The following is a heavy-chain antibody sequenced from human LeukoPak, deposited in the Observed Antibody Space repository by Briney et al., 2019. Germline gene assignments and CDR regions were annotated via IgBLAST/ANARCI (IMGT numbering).Heavy chain of an antibody. CDR1: GGSISSYY. D-gene: IGHD3-22*01. CDR3: HYYDSSGYFYYFDY. Sequence: SETLSLTCTVSGGSISSYYWSWIRQPPGKGLEWIGYIYYSGSTNYNPSLKSRVTISVDTSKNQFSLKLSSVTAADTAVYSCHYYDSSGYFYYFDYWGQGTLVTVSS. V-gene: IGHV4-59*12. J-gene: IGHJ4*02. CDR2: IYYSGST.